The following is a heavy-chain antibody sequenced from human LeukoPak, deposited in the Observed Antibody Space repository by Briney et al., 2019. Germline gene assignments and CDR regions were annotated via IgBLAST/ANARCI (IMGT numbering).Heavy chain of an antibody. CDR2: ISSSSSTI. J-gene: IGHJ6*02. D-gene: IGHD3-10*01. CDR3: ARAGSGAHYYYYGMDV. CDR1: GFTFSSYS. V-gene: IGHV3-48*04. Sequence: AGGSLRLSCAASGFTFSSYSMNWVRQAPGKGLEWVSYISSSSSTIYYADSVKGRFTISRDNAKNSLYLQMNSLRAEDTAVYYCARAGSGAHYYYYGMDVWGQGTTVTVSS.